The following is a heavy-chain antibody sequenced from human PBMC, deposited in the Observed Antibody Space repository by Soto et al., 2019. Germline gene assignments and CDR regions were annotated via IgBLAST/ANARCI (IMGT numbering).Heavy chain of an antibody. CDR3: ASELSENPASPFDS. V-gene: IGHV1-69*01. Sequence: QVQLVQSGAEVKKPGSSVKVSCKASGVTFSSETIRWVRQAPGQGLEWMGGIIPIFGTQDYAQRFQGRVTITADESTSTVYMELSSLRSDDSAVYDCASELSENPASPFDSWGQGALVTVSS. J-gene: IGHJ4*02. D-gene: IGHD3-3*01. CDR1: GVTFSSET. CDR2: IIPIFGTQ.